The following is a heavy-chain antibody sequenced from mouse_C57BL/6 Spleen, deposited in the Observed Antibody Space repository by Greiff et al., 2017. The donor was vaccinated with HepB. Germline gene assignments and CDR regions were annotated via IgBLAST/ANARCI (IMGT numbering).Heavy chain of an antibody. CDR2: ISSGSSTI. J-gene: IGHJ1*03. Sequence: EVMLVESGGGLVKPGGSLKLSCAASGFTFSDYGMHWVRQAPEKGLEWVAYISSGSSTIYYADTVKGRFTISRDNAKNTLFLQMTSLRSEDTAMYYCARDDGYDWYFDVWGTGTTVTVSS. CDR1: GFTFSDYG. V-gene: IGHV5-17*01. CDR3: ARDDGYDWYFDV. D-gene: IGHD2-3*01.